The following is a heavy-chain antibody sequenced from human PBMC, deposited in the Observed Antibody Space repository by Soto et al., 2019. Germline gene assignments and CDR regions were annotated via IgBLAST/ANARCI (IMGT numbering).Heavy chain of an antibody. CDR2: INHSGST. CDR1: GGSFSGYY. CDR3: ARVRFRYYYCSGSSHYYFDY. V-gene: IGHV4-34*01. Sequence: QVQLQQWGAGLLKPSETLSLTCAVYGGSFSGYYWSWIRQPPGKGLEWIGEINHSGSTNDNPSLMRLFTVSVDTSKNQFSLRLSSVAAADTAVYYCARVRFRYYYCSGSSHYYFDYWGQGTLVTVSS. J-gene: IGHJ4*02. D-gene: IGHD3-10*01.